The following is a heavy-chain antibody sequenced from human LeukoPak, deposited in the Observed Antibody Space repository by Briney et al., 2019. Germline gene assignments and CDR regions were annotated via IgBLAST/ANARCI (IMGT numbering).Heavy chain of an antibody. CDR3: ARGFGAGNYYYGWFDP. V-gene: IGHV4-30-4*01. Sequence: SETLSLTCTVSGASISSGDYHWNWIRQPPGKGLEWIGFIHDSGSTYYNPSLKSRVSISRDMSKDQLSLMLSSVTAADTAVYYCARGFGAGNYYYGWFDPWGQGTLVSVSS. D-gene: IGHD3-10*01. J-gene: IGHJ5*02. CDR2: IHDSGST. CDR1: GASISSGDYH.